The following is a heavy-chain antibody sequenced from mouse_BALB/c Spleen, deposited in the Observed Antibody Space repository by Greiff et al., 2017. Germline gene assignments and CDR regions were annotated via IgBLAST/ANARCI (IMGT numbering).Heavy chain of an antibody. CDR1: GYTFTSYW. D-gene: IGHD2-2*01. Sequence: VQLQQSGTVLARPGASVKMSCKASGYTFTSYWMHWVKQRPGQGLEWIGAIYPGNSDTSYNQKFKGKAKLTAVTSTSTAYMELSSLTNEDSAVYYCTRGELGYDAGYAMDYWGQGTSVTVSS. J-gene: IGHJ4*01. CDR3: TRGELGYDAGYAMDY. CDR2: IYPGNSDT. V-gene: IGHV1-5*01.